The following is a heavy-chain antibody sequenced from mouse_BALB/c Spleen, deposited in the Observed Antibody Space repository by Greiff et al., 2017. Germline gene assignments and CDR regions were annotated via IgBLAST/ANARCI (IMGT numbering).Heavy chain of an antibody. V-gene: IGHV1-67*01. CDR3: ASGGKLLGYAMDY. CDR2: ISIYYDNT. D-gene: IGHD1-1*01. J-gene: IGHJ4*01. CDR1: GYTFTDYA. Sequence: VKLVESGPELVRPGESVKISCKGSGYTFTDYAMHWVKQSHAKSLEWIGVISIYYDNTNYNQKFKGKATMTVDKSSSTAYMELARLTSEDSAIYYCASGGKLLGYAMDYWGQGTSVTVSS.